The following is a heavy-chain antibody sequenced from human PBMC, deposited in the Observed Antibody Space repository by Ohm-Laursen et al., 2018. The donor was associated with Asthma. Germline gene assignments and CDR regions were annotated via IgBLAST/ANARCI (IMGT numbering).Heavy chain of an antibody. D-gene: IGHD3-3*01. CDR2: ISYDGSNK. CDR3: ARTRVLKSDFWSGTLFDY. CDR1: GFTFSSYA. V-gene: IGHV3-30-3*01. Sequence: SLRLSCAASGFTFSSYAMHWVRQAPGKGLEWVAVISYDGSNKYYADSVKGRFTISRDNAKNSLYLQMNSLRDEDTAVYYCARTRVLKSDFWSGTLFDYWGQGTLVTVSS. J-gene: IGHJ4*02.